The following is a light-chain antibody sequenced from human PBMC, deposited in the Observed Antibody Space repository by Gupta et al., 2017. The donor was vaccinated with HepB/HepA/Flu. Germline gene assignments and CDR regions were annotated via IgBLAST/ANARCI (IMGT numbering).Light chain of an antibody. CDR1: QSFSTTY. CDR2: GAS. Sequence: EIVLTQSPGTLSLSPGDSAPLSCRASQSFSTTYLAWYQQKPGQAPRRVIYGASSRASGIPDRFSGSGSGTEFTLTISRLEPEDFAVYYCQHEGRLPFTFGHGTTVDIK. J-gene: IGKJ3*01. CDR3: QHEGRLPFT. V-gene: IGKV3-20*01.